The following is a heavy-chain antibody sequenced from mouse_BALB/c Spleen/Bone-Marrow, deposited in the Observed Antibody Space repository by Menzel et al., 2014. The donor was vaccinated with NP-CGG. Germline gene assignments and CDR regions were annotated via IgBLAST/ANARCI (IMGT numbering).Heavy chain of an antibody. V-gene: IGHV5-12-2*01. J-gene: IGHJ2*01. CDR1: GFTFSSYT. CDR3: ARQIYFPYFDY. CDR2: ISNGGGST. Sequence: EVQVVESGGGLVQPGGSLKLSCAASGFTFSSYTMSWVRQTPEKRLEWVAYISNGGGSTYYPDTVKGRFTISRGNAKNTLYLQMSSLKSEDTTMYYCARQIYFPYFDYGGQGTTLTVSS. D-gene: IGHD2-1*01.